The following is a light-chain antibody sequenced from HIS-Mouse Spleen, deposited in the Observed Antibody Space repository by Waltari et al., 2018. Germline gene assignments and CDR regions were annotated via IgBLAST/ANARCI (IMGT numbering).Light chain of an antibody. CDR2: RNN. CDR1: SPNIGSNY. CDR3: AAWDDSLSGPV. J-gene: IGLJ3*02. V-gene: IGLV1-47*01. Sequence: QSVLTQPPSASGTPGQRVTISRSGSSPNIGSNYVYWYQQLPGTAPKLLIHRNNQRPSGVPDRFSGSKSGTSASLAISGLRSEDEADYYCAAWDDSLSGPVFGGGTKLTVL.